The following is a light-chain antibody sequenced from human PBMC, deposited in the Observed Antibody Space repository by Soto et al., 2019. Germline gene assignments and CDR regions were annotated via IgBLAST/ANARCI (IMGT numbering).Light chain of an antibody. Sequence: QSALTQPPSASGSPGQSVTISCTGTSSDVGAYNYVSWYQQHPGKARKLMIYEVSKRPSGVPDRFSGSKSGNTASLTVSGLQAENEADYYCSSYAGSNNFVFGTGTKVTVL. CDR2: EVS. V-gene: IGLV2-8*01. J-gene: IGLJ1*01. CDR3: SSYAGSNNFV. CDR1: SSDVGAYNY.